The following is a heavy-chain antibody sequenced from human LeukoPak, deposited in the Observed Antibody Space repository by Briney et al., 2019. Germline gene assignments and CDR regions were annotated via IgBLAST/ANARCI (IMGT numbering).Heavy chain of an antibody. D-gene: IGHD3-22*01. Sequence: ASVKVSCKASGGTFSSYAISWVRQAPGQGLEWMGRIIPILGIANYAQKLQGRVTITADKSTSTAYMELSSLRSEDTAVYYCARGPNDSSGYYILFPPPPFDYWGQGNPGHHLL. CDR2: IIPILGIA. J-gene: IGHJ4*02. CDR1: GGTFSSYA. CDR3: ARGPNDSSGYYILFPPPPFDY. V-gene: IGHV1-69*04.